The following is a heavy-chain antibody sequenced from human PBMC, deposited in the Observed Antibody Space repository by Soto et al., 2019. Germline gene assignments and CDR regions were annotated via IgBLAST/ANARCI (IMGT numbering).Heavy chain of an antibody. J-gene: IGHJ4*02. D-gene: IGHD3-22*01. CDR2: IYPGDSDT. Sequence: GESLEISCKGSGYIFSIYWIGWVRQVPGKGLEWLGIIYPGDSDTRYNPSFQGQVTISVDKSTSTAYLRWNSLKASDTAIYYCARPEIPTTSSDYNYPFDHWGQGSLVTVSS. V-gene: IGHV5-51*01. CDR1: GYIFSIYW. CDR3: ARPEIPTTSSDYNYPFDH.